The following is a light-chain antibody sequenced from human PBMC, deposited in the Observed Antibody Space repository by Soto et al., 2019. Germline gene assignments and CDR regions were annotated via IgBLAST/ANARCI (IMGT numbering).Light chain of an antibody. Sequence: QSVLTQPPSASGTPGQRVAISCSGGSSSIGSNPVNWYLHLPGTAPKLLIHSDNQRPSGVPDRFSGSKSGTSASLTISGLQSEDVADYFCSAWDDSIYGPVFGGGTKLTVL. V-gene: IGLV1-44*01. CDR1: SSSIGSNP. CDR2: SDN. CDR3: SAWDDSIYGPV. J-gene: IGLJ2*01.